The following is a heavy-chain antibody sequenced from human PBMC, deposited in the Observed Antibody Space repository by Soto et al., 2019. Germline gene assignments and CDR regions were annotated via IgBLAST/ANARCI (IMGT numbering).Heavy chain of an antibody. CDR1: GYTFTSYS. J-gene: IGHJ4*02. Sequence: ASVKVSCKSSGYTFTSYSINWVRQAPGQGLEWMGWISTYSENTKHAQKFQGRVTMTTDTSTNTAYMELKSLRSDDTAVYYCGRDANADSSGYDSDYWGQGTLVTVSS. D-gene: IGHD3-22*01. V-gene: IGHV1-18*01. CDR3: GRDANADSSGYDSDY. CDR2: ISTYSENT.